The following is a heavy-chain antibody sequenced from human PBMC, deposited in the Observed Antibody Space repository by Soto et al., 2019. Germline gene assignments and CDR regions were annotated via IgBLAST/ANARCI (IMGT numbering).Heavy chain of an antibody. J-gene: IGHJ6*02. CDR3: ARRLYYDSSGFEGGGMDV. CDR1: GGSISSSSYY. V-gene: IGHV4-39*01. Sequence: PSETLSLTCTVSGGSISSSSYYWGWIRQPPGKGLEWIGSIYYSGSTYYNTSLKSRVTISVDTSKNQFSLKLSSVTAADTALYYCARRLYYDSSGFEGGGMDVWGQGTTVT. CDR2: IYYSGST. D-gene: IGHD3-22*01.